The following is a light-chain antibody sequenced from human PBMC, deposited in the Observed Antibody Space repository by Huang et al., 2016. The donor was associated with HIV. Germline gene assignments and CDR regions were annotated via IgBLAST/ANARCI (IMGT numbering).Light chain of an antibody. Sequence: EIVLTQSPATLSLSPGERATLSCRASQSISTFLAWYQQKPGQAPRLLIYDASHRAAGIPARFGGSVSGTDFALTISSVEPEDSAVYYCQQRTNWPPITFGQGARLEMK. V-gene: IGKV3-11*01. J-gene: IGKJ5*01. CDR1: QSISTF. CDR2: DAS. CDR3: QQRTNWPPIT.